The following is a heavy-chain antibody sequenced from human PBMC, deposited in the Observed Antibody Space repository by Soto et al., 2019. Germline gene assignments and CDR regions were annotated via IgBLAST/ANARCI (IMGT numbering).Heavy chain of an antibody. V-gene: IGHV4-39*02. CDR2: IYYSGST. J-gene: IGHJ4*02. D-gene: IGHD6-13*01. CDR1: GGSISSSSYY. Sequence: PAETLSLSCTVSGGSISSSSYYWGWIRQPPGKGLEWIGSIYYSGSTYYNPSLKSRVTISVDTSKNHFSLKLISVTTADTAVYFCAREGNLGSWIQPLDSWGQGTLVTVSS. CDR3: AREGNLGSWIQPLDS.